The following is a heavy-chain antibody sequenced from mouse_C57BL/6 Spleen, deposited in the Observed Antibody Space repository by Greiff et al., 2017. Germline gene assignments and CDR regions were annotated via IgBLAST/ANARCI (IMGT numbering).Heavy chain of an antibody. V-gene: IGHV1-69*01. CDR3: ARGLGRNAMDY. CDR2: IDPSDSYT. CDR1: GYTFTSYW. J-gene: IGHJ4*01. D-gene: IGHD4-1*01. Sequence: VQLQQSGAELVMPGASVKLSCKASGYTFTSYWMHWVKQRPGQGLEWIGEIDPSDSYTNYNQKFKGKSTLTVDKSSSTAYMQLSSLTSEDSAVYYCARGLGRNAMDYWGQGTSVTVSS.